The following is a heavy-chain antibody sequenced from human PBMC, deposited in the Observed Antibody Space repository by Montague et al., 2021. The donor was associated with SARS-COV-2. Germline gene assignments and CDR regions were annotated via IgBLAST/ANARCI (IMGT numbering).Heavy chain of an antibody. CDR1: GFTFSSYA. V-gene: IGHV3-30*04. Sequence: SLRLSCAASGFTFSSYAMHWVRQAPGKGLEWVAVISYDGSNKYYADSVKGRFTISRDNSKSTLFLQMNSLRAEDTAMYYCAKDIHIVVVTGMDVWGQGTTVTVSS. CDR3: AKDIHIVVVTGMDV. D-gene: IGHD2-21*02. J-gene: IGHJ6*02. CDR2: ISYDGSNK.